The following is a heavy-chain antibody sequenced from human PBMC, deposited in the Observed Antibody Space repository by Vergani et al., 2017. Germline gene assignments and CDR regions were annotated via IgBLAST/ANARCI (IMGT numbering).Heavy chain of an antibody. CDR2: ISGSGVSA. CDR1: EFTFSNYA. V-gene: IGHV3-23*01. CDR3: AKDGRENRDYGYFYY. D-gene: IGHD4-17*01. J-gene: IGHJ4*03. Sequence: EVQLLESGGGLVQPGGSLRLTCAASEFTFSNYAMNWVRQAPGKGLEWVSGISGSGVSAYYTDSVKGRFTISRDNSKKTLSLQMRSLRADDTAVYYCAKDGRENRDYGYFYYWGQGTTVTVSS.